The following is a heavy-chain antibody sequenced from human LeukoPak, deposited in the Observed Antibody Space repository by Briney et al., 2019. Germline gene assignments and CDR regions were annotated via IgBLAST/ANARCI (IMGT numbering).Heavy chain of an antibody. CDR1: GFTFSSYG. V-gene: IGHV3-30*18. CDR3: AQLAGSSQLNWFDP. J-gene: IGHJ5*02. D-gene: IGHD2-2*01. Sequence: PGGSLRLSCAASGFTFSSYGMRWVRQAPGKGLEWVAVISCDGGNKYYADSVKGRFTISRDNSKNQLYLQMNSLRAEATAVYYCAQLAGSSQLNWFDPWGQGTLVTVSS. CDR2: ISCDGGNK.